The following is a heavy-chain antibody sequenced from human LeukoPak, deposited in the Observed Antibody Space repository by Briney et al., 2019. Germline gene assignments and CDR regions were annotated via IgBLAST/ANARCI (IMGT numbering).Heavy chain of an antibody. CDR3: AKGDYYDSSGYPLTILFDY. CDR1: GFTFRSHA. Sequence: GGSLRLSCVGSGFTFRSHAMSWVRQAPEKGLEFVSGIYENGGTTYYADSVKGRFTISRDNSKNTLYLQMNSLRAEDTAVYYCAKGDYYDSSGYPLTILFDYWGQGTLVTVSS. CDR2: IYENGGTT. J-gene: IGHJ4*02. V-gene: IGHV3-23*01. D-gene: IGHD3-22*01.